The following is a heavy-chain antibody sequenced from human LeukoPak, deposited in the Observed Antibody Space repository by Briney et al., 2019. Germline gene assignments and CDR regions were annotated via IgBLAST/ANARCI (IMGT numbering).Heavy chain of an antibody. CDR3: AKRGTPIEKEGFDY. D-gene: IGHD1-26*01. CDR2: IIGSGGGT. CDR1: GFTFSSCA. Sequence: GWLRLSCAASGFTFSSCAMSWVGRAPGGGVEWVLAIIGSGGGTYYADSVKGRFTISRDNSKNTLYLQMNSLRAEDTAVYYCAKRGTPIEKEGFDYWGQGTLVTVSS. V-gene: IGHV3-23*01. J-gene: IGHJ4*02.